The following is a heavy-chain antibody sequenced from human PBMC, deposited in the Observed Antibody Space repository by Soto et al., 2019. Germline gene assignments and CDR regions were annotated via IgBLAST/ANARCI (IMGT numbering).Heavy chain of an antibody. Sequence: QVQLQESGPGLVKPSQTLSLTCTVSGGSISSGGYYWSWIRQHPVKGLEWIGYIYYSGSTYYNPSLKSRVTISVDTSKNQFSLKLSSVTAADTAVYYCARFRRDYYDSWNWFDPWGQGTLVTVSS. J-gene: IGHJ5*02. CDR2: IYYSGST. V-gene: IGHV4-31*03. D-gene: IGHD3-22*01. CDR3: ARFRRDYYDSWNWFDP. CDR1: GGSISSGGYY.